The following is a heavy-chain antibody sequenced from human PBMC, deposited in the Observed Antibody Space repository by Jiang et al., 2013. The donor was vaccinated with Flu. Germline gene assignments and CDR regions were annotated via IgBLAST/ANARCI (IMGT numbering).Heavy chain of an antibody. CDR2: IYYSGST. D-gene: IGHD5-18*01. Sequence: KPSETLSLTCTISGGSISSYYWSWIRQSPGKGLEWIGYIYYSGSTNYNPSLKSRVTISVDTSKNQFSLKLSSVTAADTAVYYCARSRYSYGTYFDYWGQGTLVTVSS. J-gene: IGHJ4*02. V-gene: IGHV4-59*01. CDR1: GGSISSYY. CDR3: ARSRYSYGTYFDY.